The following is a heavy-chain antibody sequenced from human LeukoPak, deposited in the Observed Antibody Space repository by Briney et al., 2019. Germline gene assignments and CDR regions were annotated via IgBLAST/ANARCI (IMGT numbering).Heavy chain of an antibody. J-gene: IGHJ3*02. Sequence: GASVKVSCKASGYTFTSYDINWVRQATGQGLEWMGWMNPNSGNTGYAQKFQGRVTITADKSTSTAYMELSSLRSEDTAVYYCARAGDIVVVPATNLDAFDIWGQGTMVTVSS. CDR2: MNPNSGNT. V-gene: IGHV1-8*01. D-gene: IGHD2-2*01. CDR3: ARAGDIVVVPATNLDAFDI. CDR1: GYTFTSYD.